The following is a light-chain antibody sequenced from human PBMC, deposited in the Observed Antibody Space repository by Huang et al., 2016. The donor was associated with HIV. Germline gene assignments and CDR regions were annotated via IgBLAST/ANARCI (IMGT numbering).Light chain of an antibody. J-gene: IGKJ1*01. Sequence: DIQLTQSPSAMSASVGDRVSITCRVSQDISNYLAWFQQKPGGAPKRLIYAASSLQSGVPSRFSGSRSGTKFTLTISNLQPEDFATYYCLQHHGYPRTFGQGTNV. CDR3: LQHHGYPRT. V-gene: IGKV1-17*03. CDR1: QDISNY. CDR2: AAS.